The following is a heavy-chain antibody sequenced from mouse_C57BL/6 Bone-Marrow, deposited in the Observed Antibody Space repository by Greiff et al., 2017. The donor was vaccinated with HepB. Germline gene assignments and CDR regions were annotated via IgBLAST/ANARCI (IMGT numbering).Heavy chain of an antibody. CDR3: ARVLYDGYYDYAMDY. CDR2: ISDGGSYT. Sequence: EVHLVESGGGLVKPGGSLKLSCAASGFTFSSYAMSWVRQTPEKRLEWVATISDGGSYTYYPDNVKGRFTISRDNAKNNLYLQMSHLKSEDTAMYYCARVLYDGYYDYAMDYWGQGTSVTVSS. D-gene: IGHD2-3*01. CDR1: GFTFSSYA. V-gene: IGHV5-4*01. J-gene: IGHJ4*01.